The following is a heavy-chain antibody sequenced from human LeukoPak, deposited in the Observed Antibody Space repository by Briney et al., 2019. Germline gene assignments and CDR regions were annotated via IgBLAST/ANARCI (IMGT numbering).Heavy chain of an antibody. Sequence: GGSLRLSCAASGFTFSSYGMHWVRQAPGKGLEWVAVISYDGSNKYYADSVKGRFTISRDNSKNTLYLQMNSLRAEDTAVYYCAKDRRPGSSWHRTTFDYWGQGTLVTVSS. V-gene: IGHV3-30*18. J-gene: IGHJ4*02. CDR3: AKDRRPGSSWHRTTFDY. CDR2: ISYDGSNK. D-gene: IGHD6-13*01. CDR1: GFTFSSYG.